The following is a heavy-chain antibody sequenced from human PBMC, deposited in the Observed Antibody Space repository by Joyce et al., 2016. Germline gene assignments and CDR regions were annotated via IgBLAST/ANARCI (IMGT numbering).Heavy chain of an antibody. CDR1: GGNFHDYT. J-gene: IGHJ3*02. CDR2: IIPIVGVA. D-gene: IGHD2/OR15-2a*01. V-gene: IGHV1-69*04. Sequence: VQLVQSGAEVKKPGSSVKVSCKVSGGNFHDYTITWVRQAPGQGLEWRGRIIPIVGVANDARKFRGRGALTADKSTATAYLELNILRLDDTAMFFCTRGRIEYSKTFNAYDIWGQGTMVTVSS. CDR3: TRGRIEYSKTFNAYDI.